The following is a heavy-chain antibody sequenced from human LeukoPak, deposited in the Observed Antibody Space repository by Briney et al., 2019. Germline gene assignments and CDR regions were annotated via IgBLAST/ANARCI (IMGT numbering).Heavy chain of an antibody. J-gene: IGHJ3*02. CDR3: ARLMDRARRDAFDI. CDR2: ISSSSSTK. CDR1: GFSFSNYN. V-gene: IGHV3-48*01. D-gene: IGHD2-2*03. Sequence: GGSLRLSCAASGFSFSNYNMNWVRQAPGKGLEWVSYISSSSSTKNYADSVKSRFTVSRDNAWNSLYLQINSLRAEDTAVYYCARLMDRARRDAFDIWGQGTMVTVSS.